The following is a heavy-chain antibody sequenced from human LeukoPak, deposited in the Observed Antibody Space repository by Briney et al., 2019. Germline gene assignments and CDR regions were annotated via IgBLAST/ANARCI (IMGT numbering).Heavy chain of an antibody. CDR2: VYHSGST. Sequence: SETLALTCRVSDSSKSLLDWGWIRQPPGKALEWIGNVYHSGSTNYNPSLKTRVSLSVDTSRNQFFLTLRSVTAADTAMYFCVRWLQPRGFVSWVQGTLVSVSS. D-gene: IGHD6-19*01. V-gene: IGHV4-59*08. CDR1: DSSKSLLD. J-gene: IGHJ5*02. CDR3: VRWLQPRGFVS.